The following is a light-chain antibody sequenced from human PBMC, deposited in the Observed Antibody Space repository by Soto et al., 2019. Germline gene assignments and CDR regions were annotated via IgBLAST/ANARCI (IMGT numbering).Light chain of an antibody. CDR2: KAS. Sequence: DIQMTQSPSTLSASVGDRVTITCRASQSISSWLAWYQQKPGKAPKLLIYKASSLESGVPSRFSGSESGKEFTLPTGSWQPDVFATNSVQKNNSFFPPFGGGPRWRSN. CDR3: QKNNSFFPP. CDR1: QSISSW. J-gene: IGKJ4*01. V-gene: IGKV1-5*03.